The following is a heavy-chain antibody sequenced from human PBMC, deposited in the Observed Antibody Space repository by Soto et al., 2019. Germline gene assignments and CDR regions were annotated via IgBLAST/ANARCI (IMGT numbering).Heavy chain of an antibody. V-gene: IGHV4-31*03. J-gene: IGHJ4*02. D-gene: IGHD5-18*01. CDR3: ARADLTGTMVTY. Sequence: QVQLQESGPGLVKPSQTLSLTSTVSGGSISSGGYYWSWIRQHPGKGLEWIGYIYYSGSTYYNPSLKSRVTTSVDTSKNQFSLKLSSVTAADTAVYYCARADLTGTMVTYWGQGTLVTVSS. CDR2: IYYSGST. CDR1: GGSISSGGYY.